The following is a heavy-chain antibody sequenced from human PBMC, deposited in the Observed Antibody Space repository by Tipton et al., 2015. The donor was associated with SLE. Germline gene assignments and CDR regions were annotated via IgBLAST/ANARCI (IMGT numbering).Heavy chain of an antibody. CDR3: ARDLVRGVSGGY. V-gene: IGHV4-4*02. Sequence: TLSLTCAVSGGSISSSNWWSWVRQPPGKGLEWIGEIYHTGTTNYNPSLKSRVTISVDKSKNQFSLKLSSVTAADTAVYYCARDLVRGVSGGYWGQGTLVTVSS. J-gene: IGHJ4*02. CDR1: GGSISSSNW. D-gene: IGHD3-10*01. CDR2: IYHTGTT.